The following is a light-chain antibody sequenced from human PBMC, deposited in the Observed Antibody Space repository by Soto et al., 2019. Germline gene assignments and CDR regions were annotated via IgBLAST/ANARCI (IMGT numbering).Light chain of an antibody. CDR3: EAWDDAWNGVV. V-gene: IGLV1-44*01. J-gene: IGLJ2*01. CDR2: SNN. Sequence: QSVLTQPPSASGTPGQRVTISCSGSSSNIGSNTVNWYQQLPGTAPKLLIYSNNQRPSGVPDRFSGSKSGTSASLAISGLQSEEGVDNYGEAWDDAWNGVVFAGGPRLT. CDR1: SSNIGSNT.